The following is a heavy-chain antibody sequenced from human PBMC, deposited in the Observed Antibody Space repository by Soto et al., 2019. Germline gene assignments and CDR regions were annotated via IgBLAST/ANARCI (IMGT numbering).Heavy chain of an antibody. J-gene: IGHJ2*01. CDR3: ARKLTTVKHWYFDL. CDR1: GGSISSGGYY. CDR2: IYYSGST. V-gene: IGHV4-31*03. D-gene: IGHD4-17*01. Sequence: QVQLQESGPGLVKPSQTLSLTCTVSGGSISSGGYYWSWIRQHPGKGLEWIGYIYYSGSTYYNPSLKSRVTISVYTSKNQFSLKLSSVTAADTAVYYCARKLTTVKHWYFDLWGRGTLVTVSS.